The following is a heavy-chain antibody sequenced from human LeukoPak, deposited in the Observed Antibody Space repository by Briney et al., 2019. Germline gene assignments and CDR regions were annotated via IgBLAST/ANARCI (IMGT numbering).Heavy chain of an antibody. Sequence: GGSLRLSCAASGFTFSSYAMSWVRQAPGKALEWVSAISGSGGSTYYADSVKGRFTISRDNSKNTLYLQMNSLRAEDTAVYYCAKDSRSSSWYLDYWGQGTLVTVSS. CDR3: AKDSRSSSWYLDY. CDR1: GFTFSSYA. D-gene: IGHD6-13*01. V-gene: IGHV3-23*01. J-gene: IGHJ4*02. CDR2: ISGSGGST.